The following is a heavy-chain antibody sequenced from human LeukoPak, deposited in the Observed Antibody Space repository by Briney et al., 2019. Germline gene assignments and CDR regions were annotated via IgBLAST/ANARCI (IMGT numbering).Heavy chain of an antibody. Sequence: SETLTLTCTVSGGSISSYYWSWIRQPPGKGLEWIGYIYYSGSTNYNPSLKSRVTISVDTSKNQFSLKLSSVTAADTAVYYCARAVAGTMDYWGQGTLVTVSS. CDR2: IYYSGST. CDR3: ARAVAGTMDY. D-gene: IGHD6-19*01. CDR1: GGSISSYY. J-gene: IGHJ4*02. V-gene: IGHV4-59*01.